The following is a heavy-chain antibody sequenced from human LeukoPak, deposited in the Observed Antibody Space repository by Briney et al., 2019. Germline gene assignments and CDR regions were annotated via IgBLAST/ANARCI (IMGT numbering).Heavy chain of an antibody. CDR1: GYTFTSYD. CDR3: ARVPRRWLQLEGVSDY. V-gene: IGHV1-8*01. Sequence: ASVKVSCKASGYTFTSYDINWMRQATGQGLEWMGWMNPNSGNTGYAQKFQGRVTMTRNTSISTAYMELSSLRSEDTAVYYCARVPRRWLQLEGVSDYWGQGTLVTVSS. CDR2: MNPNSGNT. D-gene: IGHD5-12*01. J-gene: IGHJ4*02.